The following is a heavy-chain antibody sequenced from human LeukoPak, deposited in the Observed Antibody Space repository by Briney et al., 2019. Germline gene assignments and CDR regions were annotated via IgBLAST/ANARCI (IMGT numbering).Heavy chain of an antibody. V-gene: IGHV4-59*08. Sequence: SETLSLTCTVSGGSISSYYWSWIRQPPGKVLEWLGYIYYSGSTNYNPSLKSRVTISVGTSKNQFSLKLSSVTAADTAVYYCAGTYYYDSSGYYPTYWYFDLWGRGTLVTVSS. CDR1: GGSISSYY. CDR3: AGTYYYDSSGYYPTYWYFDL. CDR2: IYYSGST. D-gene: IGHD3-22*01. J-gene: IGHJ2*01.